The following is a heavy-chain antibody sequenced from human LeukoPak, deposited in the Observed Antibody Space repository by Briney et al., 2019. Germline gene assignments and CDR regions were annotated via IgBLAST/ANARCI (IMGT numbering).Heavy chain of an antibody. CDR2: ISGSGSGT. V-gene: IGHV3-23*01. D-gene: IGHD2-2*03. J-gene: IGHJ6*03. Sequence: GGSLRLSCAASGFTFSSYGMSWVRQAPGKVLEWVSGISGSGSGTYYADSVKGRFTISRDNSKNTLHLQMNSLRAEDTAVYYCATHGSAHYYMDVWGKGTTVTISS. CDR1: GFTFSSYG. CDR3: ATHGSAHYYMDV.